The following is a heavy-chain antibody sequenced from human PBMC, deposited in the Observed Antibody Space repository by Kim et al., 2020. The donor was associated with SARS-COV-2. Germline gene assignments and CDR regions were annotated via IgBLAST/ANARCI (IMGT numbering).Heavy chain of an antibody. Sequence: SATSVKGRLPITRDNSKNTLYRQMNSLRAEDTAVYYCARALGGGYYYGMDVWGQGTTVTVSS. V-gene: IGHV3-30*01. J-gene: IGHJ6*02. D-gene: IGHD3-16*01. CDR3: ARALGGGYYYGMDV.